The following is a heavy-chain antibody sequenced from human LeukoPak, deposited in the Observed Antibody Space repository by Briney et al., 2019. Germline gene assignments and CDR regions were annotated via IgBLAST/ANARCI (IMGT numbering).Heavy chain of an antibody. CDR2: ISSSSSYI. CDR3: ARRYCSSTSCYEIDY. J-gene: IGHJ4*02. Sequence: XXNWVRQAPGKGLEWVSSISSSSSYIYYADSVKGRFTISRDNAKNSLYLQMNSLRAEDTAVYYCARRYCSSTSCYEIDYWGQGTLVTVSS. V-gene: IGHV3-21*01. CDR1: X. D-gene: IGHD2-2*01.